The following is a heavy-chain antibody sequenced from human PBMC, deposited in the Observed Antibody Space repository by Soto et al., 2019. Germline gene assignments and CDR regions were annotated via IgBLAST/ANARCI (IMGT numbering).Heavy chain of an antibody. V-gene: IGHV5-51*01. Sequence: GESLKISCKGSGYSFTSYWIGWVRQMPGKGLEWMGIIYPGDSDTRYSPSFQGQVTISADKSISTAYLQWSSLKASDTAMYYCARQGGNSIAAAGTIDYWGQGTLVTVSS. CDR3: ARQGGNSIAAAGTIDY. CDR1: GYSFTSYW. CDR2: IYPGDSDT. D-gene: IGHD6-13*01. J-gene: IGHJ4*02.